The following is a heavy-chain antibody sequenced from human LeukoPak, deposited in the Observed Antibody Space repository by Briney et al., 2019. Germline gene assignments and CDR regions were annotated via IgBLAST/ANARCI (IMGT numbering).Heavy chain of an antibody. Sequence: ASVKVSCKASGYTFTNYGITWVRQAPGQGLEWMGWINTYNGNTNYVQNLQGRVTMTTDTSTSTAYMELSRLSSDDTAIYYCAKDLYSSGWTDAFDIWGQGTMVTVSS. CDR2: INTYNGNT. CDR3: AKDLYSSGWTDAFDI. J-gene: IGHJ3*02. D-gene: IGHD6-19*01. V-gene: IGHV1-18*01. CDR1: GYTFTNYG.